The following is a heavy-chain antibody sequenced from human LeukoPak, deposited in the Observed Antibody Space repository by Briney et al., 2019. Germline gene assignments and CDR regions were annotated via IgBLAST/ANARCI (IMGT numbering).Heavy chain of an antibody. CDR2: INSDGSST. CDR3: ARGRDRSYFDY. V-gene: IGHV3-74*01. J-gene: IGHJ4*02. D-gene: IGHD3-22*01. Sequence: QTGGSLRLSCAASGFTFKNFWMHWVRQAPGKGLVWVSRINSDGSSTSYADSVKGRFTISRDNAKNTLYLQMNSLRAEDTAVYYCARGRDRSYFDYWGQGTLVTVSS. CDR1: GFTFKNFW.